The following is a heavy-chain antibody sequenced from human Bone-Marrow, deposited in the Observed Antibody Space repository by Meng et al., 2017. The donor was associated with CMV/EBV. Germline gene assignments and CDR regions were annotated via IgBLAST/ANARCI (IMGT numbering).Heavy chain of an antibody. J-gene: IGHJ6*02. V-gene: IGHV4-31*03. CDR2: IYYSGST. D-gene: IGHD3-3*01. CDR3: ARDPPRYNYDFWSGYYTDYYYGMDV. CDR1: GGSISSGGYY. Sequence: SETLSLTCTASGGSISSGGYYWSWIRQHPGKGLEWIGYIYYSGSTYYNPSLKSRVTISVDTSKNQFSLKLSSVTAADTAVYYCARDPPRYNYDFWSGYYTDYYYGMDVWGQGTTVTVSS.